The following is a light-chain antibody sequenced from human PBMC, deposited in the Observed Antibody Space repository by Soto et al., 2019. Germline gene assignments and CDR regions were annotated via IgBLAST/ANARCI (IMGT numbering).Light chain of an antibody. CDR2: GAS. V-gene: IGKV3-20*01. J-gene: IGKJ1*01. Sequence: IAFTQSLVTLSLSPGEIATLSCRASQSGSSRYLAWYQQKPGQAPRLLIYGASSRATGIPDRFSGSGSGTDFTLTISRLEPEDFAVYYCHQYGSSPWTFGQGTKVDIK. CDR1: QSGSSRY. CDR3: HQYGSSPWT.